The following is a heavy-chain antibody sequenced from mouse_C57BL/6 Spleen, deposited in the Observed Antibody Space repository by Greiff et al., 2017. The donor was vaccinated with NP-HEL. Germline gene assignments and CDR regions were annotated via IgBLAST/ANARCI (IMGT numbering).Heavy chain of an antibody. Sequence: VKLQESGAELVKPGASVKMSCKASGYTFTSYWITWVKQRPGQGLEWIGDIYPGSGSTTYNEKFKSKATLTVDTSSSTAYMQLSSLTSEDSAVYYCARGLGQNYWGQGTTLTVSS. D-gene: IGHD3-3*01. CDR2: IYPGSGST. J-gene: IGHJ2*01. CDR3: ARGLGQNY. CDR1: GYTFTSYW. V-gene: IGHV1-55*01.